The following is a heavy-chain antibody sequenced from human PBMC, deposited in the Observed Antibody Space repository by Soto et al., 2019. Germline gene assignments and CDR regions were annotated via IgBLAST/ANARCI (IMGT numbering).Heavy chain of an antibody. V-gene: IGHV4-39*02. CDR3: ARLLGRPFGMDV. Sequence: QLQLQESGPGLVKASATLALTCSVSGGPTSSNEYYWAWIRQPPGKGLEWSAAIYSSGNTYYNASLKRRVTVSIDTSNHLVFLKLPSVTARDTAVYYCARLLGRPFGMDVWGQGTTVTVS. CDR2: IYSSGNT. CDR1: GGPTSSNEYY. J-gene: IGHJ6*02.